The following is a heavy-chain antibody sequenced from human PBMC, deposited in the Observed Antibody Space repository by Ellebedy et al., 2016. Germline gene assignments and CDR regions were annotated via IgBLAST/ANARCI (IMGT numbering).Heavy chain of an antibody. J-gene: IGHJ6*02. CDR2: IYYSGST. CDR3: ARGDYDILTGYATLGMDV. Sequence: SETLSLXCTVSGGSISSSSYYWGWIRQPPGKGLEWIGSIYYSGSTYYNPSLKSRVTISVDTSKNQFSLKLSSVTAADTAVYYCARGDYDILTGYATLGMDVWGQGTTVTVSS. V-gene: IGHV4-39*07. CDR1: GGSISSSSYY. D-gene: IGHD3-9*01.